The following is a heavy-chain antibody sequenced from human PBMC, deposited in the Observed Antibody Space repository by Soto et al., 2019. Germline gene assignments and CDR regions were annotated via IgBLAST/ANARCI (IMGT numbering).Heavy chain of an antibody. CDR2: IIPIFGTA. V-gene: IGHV1-69*13. CDR3: ARSRSHNNNWFDP. J-gene: IGHJ5*02. Sequence: SGKVSCKASGGTFSSYAISWVRQAPGQGLEWMGGIIPIFGTANYAQKFQGRVTITADESTSTAYMELSSLRSEDTAVYYCARSRSHNNNWFDPWGQGTQVTVSS. CDR1: GGTFSSYA. D-gene: IGHD1-20*01.